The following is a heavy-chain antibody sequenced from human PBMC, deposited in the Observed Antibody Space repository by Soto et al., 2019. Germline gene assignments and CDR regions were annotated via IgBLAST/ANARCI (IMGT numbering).Heavy chain of an antibody. CDR3: ARDGGYSYGYYYYYGMDV. CDR2: INAGNGNT. D-gene: IGHD5-18*01. CDR1: GYTFTSYA. Sequence: GASVKVSCKASGYTFTSYAMHWVRQAPGQRLEWMGWINAGNGNTKYSQKFQGRVTITRDTSASTAYMELSSLRSEDTAVYYCARDGGYSYGYYYYYGMDVWGQGTTVTVSS. V-gene: IGHV1-3*01. J-gene: IGHJ6*02.